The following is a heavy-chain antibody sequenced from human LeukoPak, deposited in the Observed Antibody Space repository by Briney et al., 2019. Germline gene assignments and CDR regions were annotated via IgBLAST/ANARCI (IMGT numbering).Heavy chain of an antibody. Sequence: SETLSLTCTVSGGSISSYYWSWIRQPPGKGLEWIGYIYTSGSTNYNPSLKSRVTISVDTSKNQFSLKLSSVTAADTAAYYCASGRDGYAPFDYWGQGTLVTVSS. CDR3: ASGRDGYAPFDY. J-gene: IGHJ4*02. CDR2: IYTSGST. CDR1: GGSISSYY. D-gene: IGHD5-24*01. V-gene: IGHV4-4*09.